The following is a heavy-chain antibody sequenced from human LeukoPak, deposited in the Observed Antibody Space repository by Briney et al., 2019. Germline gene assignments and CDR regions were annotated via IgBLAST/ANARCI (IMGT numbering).Heavy chain of an antibody. D-gene: IGHD3-9*01. J-gene: IGHJ4*02. V-gene: IGHV1-2*02. Sequence: ASVKVSCKASGSTFTGYFMHWVRQAPGQGLDWMGWINPNTGGTKYAQKFQGRVTMTRDTSIGTAYMELSTVTSDDTAVYFCARVHATGYFSLDLGYWGQGTLVTVSS. CDR3: ARVHATGYFSLDLGY. CDR2: INPNTGGT. CDR1: GSTFTGYF.